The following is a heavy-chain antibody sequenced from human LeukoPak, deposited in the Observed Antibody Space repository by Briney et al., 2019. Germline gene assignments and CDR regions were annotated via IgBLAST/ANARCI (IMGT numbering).Heavy chain of an antibody. CDR1: GYSISSGYY. D-gene: IGHD6-6*01. CDR2: IYHSGST. J-gene: IGHJ5*02. CDR3: ARGSSSDWFDP. V-gene: IGHV4-38-2*02. Sequence: SETLSLTCTVSGYSISSGYYWGWLRQPPGKGLEWIGSIYHSGSTYYNPSLKSRATISVDTSKNQFSLKLSSVTAADTAVYYCARGSSSDWFDPWGQGTLVTVSS.